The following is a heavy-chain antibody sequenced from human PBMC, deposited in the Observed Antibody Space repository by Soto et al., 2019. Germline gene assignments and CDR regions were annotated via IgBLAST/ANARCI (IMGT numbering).Heavy chain of an antibody. CDR2: INPSGGST. V-gene: IGHV1-46*03. CDR1: GYTFTSYY. D-gene: IGHD3-10*01. CDR3: ALLRYYYGSGSYMDV. J-gene: IGHJ6*03. Sequence: QVQLVQSGAEVKKPGASVKVSCKASGYTFTSYYMHWVRQAPGQGLEWMGIINPSGGSTSYAQKFQGRVTMTRDTSTSTVYMELSSLRSEDTAVYYSALLRYYYGSGSYMDVWGKGTTVTVSS.